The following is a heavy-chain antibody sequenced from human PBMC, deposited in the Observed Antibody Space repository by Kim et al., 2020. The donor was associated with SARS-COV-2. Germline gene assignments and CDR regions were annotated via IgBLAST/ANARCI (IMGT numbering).Heavy chain of an antibody. J-gene: IGHJ4*02. D-gene: IGHD2-21*02. CDR3: ARDGGNFLAYCGGDCLSPFDY. CDR1: GGTFSSYA. CDR2: IIPIFGTA. V-gene: IGHV1-69*13. Sequence: SVKVSCKASGGTFSSYAISWVRQAPGQGLEWMGGIIPIFGTANYAQKFQGRVTITADESTSTAYMELSSLRSEDTAVYYCARDGGNFLAYCGGDCLSPFDYWGQGTLVTVSS.